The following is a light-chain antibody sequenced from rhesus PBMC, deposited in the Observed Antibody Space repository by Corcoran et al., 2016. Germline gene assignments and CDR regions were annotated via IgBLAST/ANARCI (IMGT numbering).Light chain of an antibody. CDR2: KAS. CDR3: QQHNSYPLT. Sequence: DIQMTQSPSSLSASVGDTVTITCRASQGISSYLAWYQQNPGKAPKPRIYKASTFQSGVPSRFSGSGSGTDFTLTISTLQPEDFATYYCQQHNSYPLTFGGGTKVEIK. J-gene: IGKJ4*01. CDR1: QGISSY. V-gene: IGKV1-25*01.